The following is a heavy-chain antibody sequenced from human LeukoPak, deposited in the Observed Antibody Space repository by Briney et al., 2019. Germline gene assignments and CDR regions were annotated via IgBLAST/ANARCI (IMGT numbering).Heavy chain of an antibody. CDR2: ISGSGGNT. Sequence: PGGSLRLSCAASGFTFSSYAMSWVRQAPGKGLEWVSAISGSGGNTYYADSVKGRFTISRDNSKNTLYLQMNSLRAEDTAVYYCAKLVGATGGYFDYWGQGTLVTVSS. V-gene: IGHV3-23*01. CDR1: GFTFSSYA. CDR3: AKLVGATGGYFDY. J-gene: IGHJ4*02. D-gene: IGHD1-26*01.